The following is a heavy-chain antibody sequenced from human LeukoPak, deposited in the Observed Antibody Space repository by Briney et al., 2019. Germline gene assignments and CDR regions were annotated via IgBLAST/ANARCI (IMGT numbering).Heavy chain of an antibody. D-gene: IGHD6-19*01. CDR3: AREPSGWYVDY. J-gene: IGHJ4*02. V-gene: IGHV3-21*06. CDR1: GFTSRDSS. CDR2: ISGLSKYI. Sequence: GGSLRLSCADPGFTSRDSSMSSGREAPGKGEGWVSYISGLSKYIKYAGSVKGRFTISRDNAKNSVYLQMNSLRAEDTAVYFCAREPSGWYVDYWGQGTLVTVSS.